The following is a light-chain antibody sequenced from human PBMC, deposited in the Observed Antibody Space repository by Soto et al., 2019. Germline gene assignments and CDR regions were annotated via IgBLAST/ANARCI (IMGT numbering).Light chain of an antibody. Sequence: QSALTQPPSASGSPGQSVTISCAGTRSDIGGYNYVSWYQQHPGKAPKLMIYEVAKRPSGVPDRFSGSKSGSTASLTVSGLQADDEADYYCSSFAGSNTFVFGGGTKVTVL. CDR2: EVA. CDR1: RSDIGGYNY. V-gene: IGLV2-8*01. J-gene: IGLJ2*01. CDR3: SSFAGSNTFV.